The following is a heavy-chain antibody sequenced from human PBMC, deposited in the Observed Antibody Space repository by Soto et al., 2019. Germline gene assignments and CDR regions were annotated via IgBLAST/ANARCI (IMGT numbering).Heavy chain of an antibody. V-gene: IGHV4-61*01. J-gene: IGHJ6*02. CDR3: ARDRYDILTGYGYYYGMDV. CDR2: IYYSGST. Sequence: QVQLQESGPGLVKPSETLSLTCTVSGGSVSSGSYYWSWIRQPPGKGLEWIGYIYYSGSTNYNPSLKRRVTISVDTSKNQFSLRLSSVTAADTAVYYCARDRYDILTGYGYYYGMDVWGQGTTVTVSS. CDR1: GGSVSSGSYY. D-gene: IGHD3-9*01.